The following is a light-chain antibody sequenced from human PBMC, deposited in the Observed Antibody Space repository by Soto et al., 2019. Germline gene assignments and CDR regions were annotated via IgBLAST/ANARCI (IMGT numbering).Light chain of an antibody. CDR1: TYNIGIGY. CDR3: AAWDDSLRADV. J-gene: IGLJ1*01. Sequence: QSVLTQPPSASGTPGQRVTMSCSGSTYNIGIGYVYWYQQLPATAPKLLIYKTNQRPSGVPDRFSGSKSGTSASLTISGLRSEDEAEYYCAAWDDSLRADVFGPGKKGTVL. CDR2: KTN. V-gene: IGLV1-47*01.